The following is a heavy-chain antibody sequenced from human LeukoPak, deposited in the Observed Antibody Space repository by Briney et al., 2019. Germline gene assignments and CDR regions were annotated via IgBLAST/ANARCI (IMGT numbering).Heavy chain of an antibody. J-gene: IGHJ4*02. CDR1: GYTFTNYD. D-gene: IGHD3-3*01. V-gene: IGHV1-8*03. Sequence: ASVKVSCKASGYTFTNYDINWVRQATGQGLEWMGWMNPNSGNKGYAQNFQGRVTITGNTSISTVYMELSSLRYEDTAVHYCARGQVRILEWLADYWGQGTLVTVSS. CDR3: ARGQVRILEWLADY. CDR2: MNPNSGNK.